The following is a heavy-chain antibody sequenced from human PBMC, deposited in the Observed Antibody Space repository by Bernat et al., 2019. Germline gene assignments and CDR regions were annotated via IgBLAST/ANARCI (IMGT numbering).Heavy chain of an antibody. CDR1: GFTFSSYG. CDR3: ARVGFGTPAIYYYYYMDV. V-gene: IGHV3-33*01. D-gene: IGHD3-16*01. J-gene: IGHJ6*03. CDR2: IWYDGSNK. Sequence: QVQLVESGGGVVQPGRSLRLSCAASGFTFSSYGMHWVRQAPGKGLEWVAVIWYDGSNKYYADSVKGRFTISRDNSKNTLYLQMNSLRAEDTAVYYCARVGFGTPAIYYYYYMDVWGKGTTVTVSS.